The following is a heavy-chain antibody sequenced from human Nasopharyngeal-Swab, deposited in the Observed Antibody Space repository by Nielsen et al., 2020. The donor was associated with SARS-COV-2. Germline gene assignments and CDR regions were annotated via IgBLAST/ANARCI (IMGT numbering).Heavy chain of an antibody. CDR1: GFTFSSYD. D-gene: IGHD3-22*01. CDR3: ARDSYYDSSGYFDAFDI. J-gene: IGHJ3*02. V-gene: IGHV3-13*01. Sequence: GESLKISCAASGFTFSSYDMHWVRQATGKGLEWVSAIGTAGDTYYPGSVKGRFTISRENAKNSLYLQMNSLRAEDTAVYYCARDSYYDSSGYFDAFDIWGQGTMVTVSS. CDR2: IGTAGDT.